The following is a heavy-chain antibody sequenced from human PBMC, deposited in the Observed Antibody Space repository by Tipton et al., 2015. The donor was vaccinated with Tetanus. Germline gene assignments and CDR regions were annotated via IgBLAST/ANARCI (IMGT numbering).Heavy chain of an antibody. J-gene: IGHJ3*02. CDR2: TYYRSKWYN. CDR1: GDSVSSNSAA. Sequence: LVKPTQTLSLTCAISGDSVSSNSAAWNWIRQSPSRGLEWLGRTYYRSKWYNDYAVSVKSRITINPDTSKNQFSLQLNSVTPEDTAVYYCARDREHYYDSSGPSAFDIWGQGTMVTVSS. D-gene: IGHD3-22*01. CDR3: ARDREHYYDSSGPSAFDI. V-gene: IGHV6-1*01.